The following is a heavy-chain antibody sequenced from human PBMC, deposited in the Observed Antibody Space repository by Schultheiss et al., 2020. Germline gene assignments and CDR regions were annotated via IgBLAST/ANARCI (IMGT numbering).Heavy chain of an antibody. CDR3: AKVTSGWYAG. Sequence: GGSMRLSCAASGFTFSSYAMHWVRQAPGKGLEWVAVISYDGSNKYYADSVKGRFTISRDNSQNTLYLQMNNLRPEDTALYYCAKVTSGWYAGWGRGTLVTVYS. CDR1: GFTFSSYA. CDR2: ISYDGSNK. D-gene: IGHD6-19*01. V-gene: IGHV3-30-3*01. J-gene: IGHJ4*02.